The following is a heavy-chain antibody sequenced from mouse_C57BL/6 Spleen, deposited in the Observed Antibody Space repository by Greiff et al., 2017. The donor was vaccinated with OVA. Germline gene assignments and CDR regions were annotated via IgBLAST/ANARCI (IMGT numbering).Heavy chain of an antibody. CDR2: SRNKANDYTT. CDR3: ARDGYLGAMDY. J-gene: IGHJ4*01. Sequence: EVQVVESGGGLVQSGRSLRLSCATSGFTFSDFYMEWVRQAPGKGLEWIAASRNKANDYTTEYSASVKGRFIVSRDTSQSILYLQMNALRAEDTAIYYCARDGYLGAMDYWGQGTSVTVSS. CDR1: GFTFSDFY. D-gene: IGHD1-1*01. V-gene: IGHV7-1*01.